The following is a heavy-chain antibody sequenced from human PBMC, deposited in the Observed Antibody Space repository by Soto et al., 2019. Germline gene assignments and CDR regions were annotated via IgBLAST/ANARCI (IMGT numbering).Heavy chain of an antibody. Sequence: PGGSRRRCWASSGFTFSSYAMTGVRQAPGKRLEWVSGISGSGGTTSYTDSVNGRFTISRDNSKKTLFLEMKSLGVEDTAVYFRARDVWETTSRYYGLDLWGLGTTVTVSS. J-gene: IGHJ6*02. V-gene: IGHV3-23*01. CDR2: ISGSGGTT. D-gene: IGHD1-26*01. CDR3: ARDVWETTSRYYGLDL. CDR1: GFTFSSYA.